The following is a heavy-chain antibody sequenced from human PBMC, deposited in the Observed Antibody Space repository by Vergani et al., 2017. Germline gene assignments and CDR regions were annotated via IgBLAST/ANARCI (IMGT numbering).Heavy chain of an antibody. D-gene: IGHD6-6*01. CDR2: ISGSGGST. Sequence: EVQLLESGGGLVQPGGSLRLSCAASGFTFSSYAMSWVRQAPGQGLEWVSAISGSGGSTSYADSVKGRFTISRDNSKNTLYLQMNSLRAEDTAVYYCATGSQLEANSSSSFLYYYYGMDVWGQGTTVTVSS. V-gene: IGHV3-23*01. CDR3: ATGSQLEANSSSSFLYYYYGMDV. CDR1: GFTFSSYA. J-gene: IGHJ6*02.